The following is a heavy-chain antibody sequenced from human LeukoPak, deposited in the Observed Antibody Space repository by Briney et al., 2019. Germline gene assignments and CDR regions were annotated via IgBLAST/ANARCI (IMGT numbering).Heavy chain of an antibody. CDR1: GGTFSSYA. Sequence: SVKVSCKASGGTFSSYAITWVRQAPGQGLEWMGGIIPIFDTSNYAQKFQGSVTMTRDMSTSTVYMELSSLRSEDTAVYYCARDLTGDRGDYWGQGTLVTVSS. V-gene: IGHV1-69*05. D-gene: IGHD7-27*01. CDR3: ARDLTGDRGDY. CDR2: IIPIFDTS. J-gene: IGHJ4*02.